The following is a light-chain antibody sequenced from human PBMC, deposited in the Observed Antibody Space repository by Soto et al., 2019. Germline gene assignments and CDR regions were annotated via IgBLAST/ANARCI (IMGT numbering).Light chain of an antibody. CDR2: ATS. Sequence: QAVVTQEPSLTVSPGGTVTLTCASSTGAVTRGYWPSWLQQKPGQAPRTLIYATSNRLSWTPARFSGSLLGGTAALTLSGVQPEDEAVYYCLFYYGGALLFGGGTKLTVL. V-gene: IGLV7-43*01. CDR3: LFYYGGALL. J-gene: IGLJ2*01. CDR1: TGAVTRGYW.